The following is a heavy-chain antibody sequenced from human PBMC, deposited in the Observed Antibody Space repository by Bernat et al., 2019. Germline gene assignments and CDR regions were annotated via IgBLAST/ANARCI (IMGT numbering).Heavy chain of an antibody. CDR3: AIEYCSGGSGYSNDAFDI. Sequence: QVQLQQWGAGLLKPSETLSLTCAVYGGSFSGYYWSWIRQPPGKGLEWIGEINHSGSTNYNPSLKSRVTISVDTTKKQFSLKLSSVTAAGTAVYYCAIEYCSGGSGYSNDAFDIWGQGTMVTVSS. CDR1: GGSFSGYY. J-gene: IGHJ3*02. CDR2: INHSGST. D-gene: IGHD2-15*01. V-gene: IGHV4-34*01.